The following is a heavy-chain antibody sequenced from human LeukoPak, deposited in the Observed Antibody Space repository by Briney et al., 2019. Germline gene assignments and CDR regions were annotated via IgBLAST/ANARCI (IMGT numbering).Heavy chain of an antibody. CDR2: ISYDGSNK. D-gene: IGHD2-15*01. J-gene: IGHJ4*02. V-gene: IGHV3-30-3*01. CDR1: GFTFSSYA. Sequence: GRSLRLSCAASGFTFSSYAVHWVRQAPGKGLEWVAVISYDGSNKYYADSVKGRFTISRDNSKNTLYLQMNSLRAEDTAVYYCVLGYCSGGSCLDSYWGQGTLVTVSS. CDR3: VLGYCSGGSCLDSY.